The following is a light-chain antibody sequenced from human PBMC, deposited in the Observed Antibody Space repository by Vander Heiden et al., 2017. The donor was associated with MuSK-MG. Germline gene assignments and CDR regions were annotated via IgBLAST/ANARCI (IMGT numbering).Light chain of an antibody. CDR1: QSFLYNSNNKNY. CDR3: QQYYTPPVT. V-gene: IGKV4-1*01. J-gene: IGKJ3*01. Sequence: DIVMTQSPDLLAVALGERATINCKSSQSFLYNSNNKNYLAWYQQKPGQPPKLLIYWASTRKSGVPDRINGSGSRTDFTLTINSLQAEDVAVYYCQQYYTPPVTFGPGTKVQIK. CDR2: WAS.